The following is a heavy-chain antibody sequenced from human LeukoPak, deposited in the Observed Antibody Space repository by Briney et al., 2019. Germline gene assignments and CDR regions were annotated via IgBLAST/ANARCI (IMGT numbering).Heavy chain of an antibody. D-gene: IGHD2-2*01. CDR1: GFTFSDHY. V-gene: IGHV3-72*01. CDR3: ARELGVPAAMRGYYYYYGVDV. CDR2: SRNKANSYTT. Sequence: PGGSLRLSCAASGFTFSDHYMDWVRQAPGEGLEWVCRSRNKANSYTTEYAASVKGRFTISRDDSKNSLYLQMNSLKTEDTAVYYCARELGVPAAMRGYYYYYGVDVWGQGTTVTVSS. J-gene: IGHJ6*02.